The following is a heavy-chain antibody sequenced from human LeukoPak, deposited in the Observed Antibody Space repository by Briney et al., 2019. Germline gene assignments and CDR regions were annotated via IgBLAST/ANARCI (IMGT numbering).Heavy chain of an antibody. V-gene: IGHV3-23*01. D-gene: IGHD2-15*01. CDR2: ISGSGSST. Sequence: GGSLRLSCAASGFTFSNCAMSWVRQAPEKGLEWVSGISGSGSSTYYADSVKGRFTISRDNSENTLSLQMNSLRADDTAIYYCAKSCNSGNCYYNYRGQGTLVTVSS. J-gene: IGHJ4*02. CDR1: GFTFSNCA. CDR3: AKSCNSGNCYYNY.